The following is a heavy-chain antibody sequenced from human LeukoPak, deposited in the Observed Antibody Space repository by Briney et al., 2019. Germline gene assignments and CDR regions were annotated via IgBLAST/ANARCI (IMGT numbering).Heavy chain of an antibody. Sequence: ASVKVSCKASGGTFSSYAISWVRQAPGQGLEWMGGIIPIFGTANYAQKFQGRVTITADESTSTAYMELSSLRSEDTAVYYCASPSLYYDSSGYLFDYWGQGTLVTVSS. J-gene: IGHJ4*02. D-gene: IGHD3-22*01. CDR2: IIPIFGTA. CDR1: GGTFSSYA. CDR3: ASPSLYYDSSGYLFDY. V-gene: IGHV1-69*13.